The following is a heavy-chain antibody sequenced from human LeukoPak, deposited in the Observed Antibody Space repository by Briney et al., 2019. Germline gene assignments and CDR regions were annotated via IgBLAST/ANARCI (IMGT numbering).Heavy chain of an antibody. CDR2: ISYDGSNK. V-gene: IGHV3-30*01. J-gene: IGHJ4*02. CDR3: ARDAEGY. CDR1: GFTFSSYA. Sequence: GGSLRLSCAASGFTFSSYAMHWVRQAPGKGLEWVAVISYDGSNKYYADSVKGRFTISRDNSKNTLYLQMNSLRAEDTAVYYCARDAEGYWGQGTLVTVSS.